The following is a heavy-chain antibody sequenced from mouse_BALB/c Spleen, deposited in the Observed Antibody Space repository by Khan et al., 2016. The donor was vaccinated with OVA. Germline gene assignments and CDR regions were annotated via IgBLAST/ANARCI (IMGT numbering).Heavy chain of an antibody. J-gene: IGHJ3*01. CDR3: ARGGGTAPFAY. V-gene: IGHV5-15*02. CDR2: ISDLAYTI. CDR1: GFTFSDYG. D-gene: IGHD1-2*01. Sequence: EVELVESGGGLVQPGGSRKLSCAASGFTFSDYGMAWVRQAPGKGPEWVAFISDLAYTIYYGDAVTGRFTLSRENAKYTLYLEMSSLRSEDTAIYYCARGGGTAPFAYWGLGTLVTVSA.